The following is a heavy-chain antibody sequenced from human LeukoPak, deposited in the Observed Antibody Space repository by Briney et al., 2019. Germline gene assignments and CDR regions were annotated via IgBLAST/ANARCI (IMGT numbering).Heavy chain of an antibody. CDR3: ATGSSSWPGGFDY. Sequence: GGSLRLSCAASGFTFSDYYMSWIRQAPGKGLEWVSYISPSGSTIYYADSVKGRFTISRDNAKNTLYLQMNSLRAEDTAVYYCATGSSSWPGGFDYWGQGTLVTVSS. D-gene: IGHD6-13*01. CDR2: ISPSGSTI. V-gene: IGHV3-11*04. CDR1: GFTFSDYY. J-gene: IGHJ4*02.